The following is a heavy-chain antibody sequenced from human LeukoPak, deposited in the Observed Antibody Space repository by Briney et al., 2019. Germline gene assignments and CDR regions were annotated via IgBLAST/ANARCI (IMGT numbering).Heavy chain of an antibody. Sequence: SETLSLTCTVSGGSISSNSYYWGWIRQPPGKGLEWIGSIYYGGSTYYNPSLKSRVTISVDTSKNQFSLKLSSVTAADTAVYYCAAEKNTYYDFWSGYYTNWFDPWGLGTLVTVSS. CDR2: IYYGGST. V-gene: IGHV4-39*01. J-gene: IGHJ5*02. D-gene: IGHD3-3*01. CDR3: AAEKNTYYDFWSGYYTNWFDP. CDR1: GGSISSNSYY.